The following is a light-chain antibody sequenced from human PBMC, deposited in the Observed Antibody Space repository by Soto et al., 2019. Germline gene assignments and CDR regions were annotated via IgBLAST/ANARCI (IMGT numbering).Light chain of an antibody. CDR2: WAS. CDR1: QSVLYNSNNKNY. V-gene: IGKV4-1*01. J-gene: IGKJ4*01. CDR3: QQYYSSPLT. Sequence: DIVMTQSPDSLAVSLGERATINCKSSQSVLYNSNNKNYLAWYQQKVGQPPRLLIYWASTRESGVPGRFSGSGSGTDFTLTISSLQAEDVALYYCQQYYSSPLTFGGGTRVEIK.